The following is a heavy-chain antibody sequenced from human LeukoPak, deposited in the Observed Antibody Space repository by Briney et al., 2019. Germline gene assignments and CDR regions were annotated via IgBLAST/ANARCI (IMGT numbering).Heavy chain of an antibody. D-gene: IGHD4-17*01. V-gene: IGHV3-33*01. CDR1: GFTFSSYG. CDR3: ARDHPVTTMDY. J-gene: IGHJ4*02. CDR2: IWYDGSNK. Sequence: GGSLRLSCAASGFTFSSYGMHWVLQAPGKGLEWVAVIWYDGSNKYYADSVKGRFTISRDNSKNTLYLQMNSLRAEDTAVYYCARDHPVTTMDYWGQGTLVTVSS.